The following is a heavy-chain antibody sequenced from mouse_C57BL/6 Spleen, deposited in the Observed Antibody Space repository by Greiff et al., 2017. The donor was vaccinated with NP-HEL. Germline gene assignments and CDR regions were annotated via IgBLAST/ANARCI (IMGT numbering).Heavy chain of an antibody. CDR3: ARSGSSPYWYFDV. D-gene: IGHD1-1*01. J-gene: IGHJ1*03. V-gene: IGHV5-6*01. CDR1: GFTFSSYG. Sequence: EVQVVESGGDLVKPGGSLKLSCAASGFTFSSYGMSWVRQTPDKRLEWVATISSGGSYTYYPDSVKGRFTISRDNAKNTLYLQMSSLKSEDTAMYYCARSGSSPYWYFDVWGTGTTVTVSS. CDR2: ISSGGSYT.